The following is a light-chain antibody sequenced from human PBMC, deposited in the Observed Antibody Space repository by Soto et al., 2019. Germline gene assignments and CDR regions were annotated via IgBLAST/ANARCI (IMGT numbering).Light chain of an antibody. CDR2: AAS. CDR3: QQSYSAPWT. Sequence: DFQMTQSPSSLSASVGDRVTITCQASQDISDYLNWYQQKPGKAPKLLIYAASSLQSGVPSRFSGSGSGTDFTLTISSLQPEDFATYYCQQSYSAPWTFGQGTKVEIK. V-gene: IGKV1-39*01. CDR1: QDISDY. J-gene: IGKJ1*01.